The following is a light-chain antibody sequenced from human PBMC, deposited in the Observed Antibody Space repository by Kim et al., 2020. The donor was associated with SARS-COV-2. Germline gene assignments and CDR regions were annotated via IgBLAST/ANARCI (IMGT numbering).Light chain of an antibody. J-gene: IGKJ4*01. CDR1: QSVSSN. Sequence: EIVMTQSPATLSVSPGERATLSCRASQSVSSNLAWYQQKPGQAPRLLIYGASTRATGIPARFSGSGSGTEFTLTISSLQSEDFAVYYCQQYNNWPPRTTFGGGTKLE. CDR2: GAS. V-gene: IGKV3-15*01. CDR3: QQYNNWPPRTT.